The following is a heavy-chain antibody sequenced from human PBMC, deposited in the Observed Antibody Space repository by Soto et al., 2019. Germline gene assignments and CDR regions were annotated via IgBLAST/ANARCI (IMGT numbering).Heavy chain of an antibody. CDR3: ARGSTMKTLGPREYYYYYGMDV. CDR1: GGSISSYY. V-gene: IGHV4-4*07. D-gene: IGHD3-22*01. CDR2: IYTSGST. J-gene: IGHJ6*02. Sequence: SETLSLTSTVSGGSISSYYWSWIRQPAGKGLEWIGRIYTSGSTNYNPPLKSRVTMSVDTSKNQFSLKLSSVTAADTAVYYCARGSTMKTLGPREYYYYYGMDVWGQRPTVTVSS.